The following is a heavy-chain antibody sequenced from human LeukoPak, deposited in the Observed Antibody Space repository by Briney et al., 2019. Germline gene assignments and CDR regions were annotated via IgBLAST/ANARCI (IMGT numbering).Heavy chain of an antibody. J-gene: IGHJ6*03. Sequence: SVKVSCKASGYTFTSYTISWVRQAPGQGLEWMGRIIPILGIANYAQKFQGRVTITADKSTSTAYMELSSLRSEDTAVYYCARHDYDLWSGYHYYMDVWGKGTTVTVSS. CDR2: IIPILGIA. D-gene: IGHD3-3*01. CDR1: GYTFTSYT. CDR3: ARHDYDLWSGYHYYMDV. V-gene: IGHV1-69*02.